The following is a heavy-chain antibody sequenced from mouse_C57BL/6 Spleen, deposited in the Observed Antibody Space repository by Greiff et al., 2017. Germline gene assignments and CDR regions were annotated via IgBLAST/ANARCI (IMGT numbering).Heavy chain of an antibody. CDR2: IYPGGGYT. CDR1: GYTFTNYW. D-gene: IGHD1-1*01. CDR3: ARGGDYYGSSYGDY. J-gene: IGHJ2*01. Sequence: LVESGAELVRPGTSVKMSCKASGYTFTNYWIGWAKQRPGHGLEWIGDIYPGGGYTNYNEKFKGKATLTADKSSSTAYMQFSSLTSEDSAIYYCARGGDYYGSSYGDYWGQGTTLTVSS. V-gene: IGHV1-63*01.